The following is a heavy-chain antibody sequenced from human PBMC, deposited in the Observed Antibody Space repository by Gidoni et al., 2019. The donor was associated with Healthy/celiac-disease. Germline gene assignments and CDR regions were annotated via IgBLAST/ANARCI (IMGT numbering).Heavy chain of an antibody. Sequence: QVQLQESGPGLVKPSETLSLTCTVPGGSISSYYWSWIRQPAGKGLEWIGRIYTSGSTNYNPSLKSRVTMSVDTSKNQFSLKLSSVTAADTAVYYCAREGPYYDILTGSPPWGQGTLVTVSS. D-gene: IGHD3-9*01. CDR3: AREGPYYDILTGSPP. CDR2: IYTSGST. J-gene: IGHJ5*02. V-gene: IGHV4-4*07. CDR1: GGSISSYY.